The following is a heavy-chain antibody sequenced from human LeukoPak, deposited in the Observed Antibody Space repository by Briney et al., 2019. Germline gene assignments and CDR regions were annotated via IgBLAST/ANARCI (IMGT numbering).Heavy chain of an antibody. CDR1: GGSISGSH. CDR3: VARPLTAPRAWFDP. V-gene: IGHV4-59*08. D-gene: IGHD5-18*01. J-gene: IGHJ5*02. CDR2: LYSTGTT. Sequence: SETLSLTCTVSGGSISGSHWGWIRQPLGKGLEWIMSLYSTGTTEYNASLKSRVAMSVDTSKNQLSLKLTSVTAADTAVYYCVARPLTAPRAWFDPWGQGLLVTVSA.